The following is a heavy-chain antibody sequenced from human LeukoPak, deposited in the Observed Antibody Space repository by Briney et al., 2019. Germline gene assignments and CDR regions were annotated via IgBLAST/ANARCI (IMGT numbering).Heavy chain of an antibody. CDR3: AREMLAAVAAQS. D-gene: IGHD6-19*01. V-gene: IGHV3-21*01. CDR2: ITSSSGYI. CDR1: GFTFSSYS. J-gene: IGHJ5*02. Sequence: NSGGSLRLSCAASGFTFSSYSMNWVRQAPGKGLEWVSSITSSSGYIYYADSVKGRFTISRDNAKNSLYLQMNSLRAEDTAVYYCAREMLAAVAAQSWGQGTLVTVSS.